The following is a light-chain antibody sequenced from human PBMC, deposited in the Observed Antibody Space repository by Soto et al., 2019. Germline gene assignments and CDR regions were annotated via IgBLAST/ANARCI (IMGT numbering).Light chain of an antibody. V-gene: IGKV3-15*01. J-gene: IGKJ1*01. Sequence: EIVMTQSPATLSVSPGERATLSCRASQSVSSNLAWYQQKPGQAPRLLIYGASTRATGIPARFSGSGSGTEFTLTISSRQTVDYAVYYFQPYNTRPWTFGQGTNVEIK. CDR3: QPYNTRPWT. CDR1: QSVSSN. CDR2: GAS.